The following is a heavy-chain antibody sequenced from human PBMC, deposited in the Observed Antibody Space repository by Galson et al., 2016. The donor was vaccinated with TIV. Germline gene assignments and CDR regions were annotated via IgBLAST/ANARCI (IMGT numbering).Heavy chain of an antibody. D-gene: IGHD1-14*01. J-gene: IGHJ4*02. V-gene: IGHV3-15*01. Sequence: SLRLSCAASGFNFDVRWMSWLRQVPGKELEWVGRIRSGSEAGTTDYAATVKGRFTISRDDSKDTLYLQMNNLKIEDTAVYYCASFNTEDAFDSWGQGTLVIVSS. CDR3: ASFNTEDAFDS. CDR1: GFNFDVRW. CDR2: IRSGSEAGTT.